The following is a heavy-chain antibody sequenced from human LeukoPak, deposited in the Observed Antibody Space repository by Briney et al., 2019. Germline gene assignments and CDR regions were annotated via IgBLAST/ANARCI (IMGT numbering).Heavy chain of an antibody. V-gene: IGHV3-21*04. CDR3: AKRKDGHSPFDY. Sequence: GGSLRLSCAASGFTFSSYSMNWVRQAPGKGLEWVSSISTSSSYISYADSVKGRFTISRDNAKNSLYLQMNSLRPEDTALYYCAKRKDGHSPFDYWGQGTLVTVSS. D-gene: IGHD5-24*01. CDR2: ISTSSSYI. J-gene: IGHJ4*02. CDR1: GFTFSSYS.